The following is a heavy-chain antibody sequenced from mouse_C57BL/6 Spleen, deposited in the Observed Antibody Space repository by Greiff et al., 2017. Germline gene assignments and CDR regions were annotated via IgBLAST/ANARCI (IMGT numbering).Heavy chain of an antibody. CDR2: ISSGSSTI. D-gene: IGHD4-1*01. CDR3: ARNWDGGYFDY. Sequence: EVKLVESGGGLVKPGGSLTLSCAASGFTFSDYGMHWVRQAPEKGLEWVAYISSGSSTIYYADTVKGRFTISRDNAKNTLFLQMTSLRSEDTAMYYCARNWDGGYFDYWGQGTILTVSS. J-gene: IGHJ2*01. CDR1: GFTFSDYG. V-gene: IGHV5-17*01.